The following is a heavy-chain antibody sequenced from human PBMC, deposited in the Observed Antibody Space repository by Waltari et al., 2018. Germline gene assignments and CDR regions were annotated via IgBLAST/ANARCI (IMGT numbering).Heavy chain of an antibody. D-gene: IGHD3-16*01. V-gene: IGHV4-61*02. CDR3: ARESWGMFYMDV. CDR2: IYTSGST. J-gene: IGHJ6*03. CDR1: GCSIRRGSSS. Sequence: QVQLQESGPGLVKPSQTLSLTCTVSGCSIRRGSSSWSWIRQPAGKGLEWIGRIYTSGSTNYNPSLKSRVTISVDTSKNQFSLKLSSVTAADTAVYYCARESWGMFYMDVWGKGTTVTVSS.